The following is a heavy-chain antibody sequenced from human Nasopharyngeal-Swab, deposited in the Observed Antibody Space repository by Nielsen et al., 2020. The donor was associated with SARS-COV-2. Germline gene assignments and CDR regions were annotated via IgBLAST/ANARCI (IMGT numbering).Heavy chain of an antibody. D-gene: IGHD3-3*01. CDR1: GYTFTSYA. V-gene: IGHV1-18*01. Sequence: ASVKVSCKASGYTFTSYAMHWVRQAPGQRLEWMGWISGYNDKSAYVQKFQGRVTMTIDTSTSTTYMELRNLRSDDTAVYYCARGVGFLEWSADNWLDPWGQGTPVTVSS. CDR3: ARGVGFLEWSADNWLDP. CDR2: ISGYNDKS. J-gene: IGHJ5*02.